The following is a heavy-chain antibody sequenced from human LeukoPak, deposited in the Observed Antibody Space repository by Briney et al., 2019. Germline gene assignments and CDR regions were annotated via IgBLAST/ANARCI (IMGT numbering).Heavy chain of an antibody. CDR3: ARSSGPYDSSGSYAFDI. J-gene: IGHJ3*02. D-gene: IGHD3-22*01. CDR2: IIPIFGTA. CDR1: GGTFSSYA. V-gene: IGHV1-69*13. Sequence: TVKVSCKASGGTFSSYAISWVRQAPGQGLEWVGGIIPIFGTANYAQKFQGRVTITADESRSTAYMELSSLRSEDTAVYYCARSSGPYDSSGSYAFDIWGQGTMVTVSS.